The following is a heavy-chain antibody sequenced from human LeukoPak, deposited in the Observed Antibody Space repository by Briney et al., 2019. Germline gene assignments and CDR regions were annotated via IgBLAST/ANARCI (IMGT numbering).Heavy chain of an antibody. Sequence: GASVKVSCKASGYTFTSYGISWVRQAPGQGLEWIGWISAYIGNSNYAQKLQARVTMTTITSTSTDYVEPESERSDHPTVGYGAREYSRAYYYYSSMSVWGKGNTVTVSS. J-gene: IGHJ6*03. V-gene: IGHV1-18*01. D-gene: IGHD2-15*01. CDR2: ISAYIGNS. CDR3: AREYSRAYYYYSSMSV. CDR1: GYTFTSYG.